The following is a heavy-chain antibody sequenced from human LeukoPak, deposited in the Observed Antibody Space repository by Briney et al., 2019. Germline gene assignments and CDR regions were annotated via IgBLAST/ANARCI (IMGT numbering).Heavy chain of an antibody. Sequence: GGSLRLSCAASGFIVSSNYMSWVRRAPGKGLEWVSVIYSGGTTYYADSVKGRFTISRDNSNNTLYLQMNSLRAEDTAVYYCARGPVTKFEIWGQGTMVTVSS. V-gene: IGHV3-53*01. CDR3: ARGPVTKFEI. D-gene: IGHD4-17*01. J-gene: IGHJ3*02. CDR2: IYSGGTT. CDR1: GFIVSSNY.